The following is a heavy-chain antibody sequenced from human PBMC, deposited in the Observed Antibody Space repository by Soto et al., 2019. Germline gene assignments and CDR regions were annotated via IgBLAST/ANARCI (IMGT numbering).Heavy chain of an antibody. CDR3: ASDYTTQDVFDF. Sequence: PSETLSLGCTVSVVSISGYYWTWIRQPAGKGLEWIGRMFILGITNYNPSLKGRVTMSVDTSTNQFSLKLRSVTAADTAVYYCASDYTTQDVFDFWGHGTKVTVSS. D-gene: IGHD1-1*01. CDR2: MFILGIT. V-gene: IGHV4-4*07. J-gene: IGHJ3*01. CDR1: VVSISGYY.